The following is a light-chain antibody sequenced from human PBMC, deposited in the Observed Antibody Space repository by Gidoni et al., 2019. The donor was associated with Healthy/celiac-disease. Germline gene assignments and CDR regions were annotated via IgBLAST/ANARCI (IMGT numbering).Light chain of an antibody. V-gene: IGKV1-39*01. CDR1: QSMSSY. J-gene: IGKJ4*01. CDR3: QQSYSTPRG. CDR2: AAS. Sequence: IQIPHSPSSLSASVGDRVTITCRASQSMSSYLNWYQQKPGKAPKLLIYAASSLQSGVPSRFSGSGSGTDFTLTISSLQPEDFATYYCQQSYSTPRGFGGGTKVEIK.